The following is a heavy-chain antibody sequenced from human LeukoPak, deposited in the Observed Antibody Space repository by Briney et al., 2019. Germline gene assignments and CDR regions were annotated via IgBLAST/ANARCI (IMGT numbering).Heavy chain of an antibody. D-gene: IGHD6-13*01. CDR1: GFSLSTSGMC. Sequence: SGPTLVNPTQTLTLTCTFSGFSLSTSGMCVSWIRQPPGKALEWLARIDWDDDKYYSTSLKTRLTISKDTSKNQVVLTMTNMDPVDTATYYCARIRGIAAAGTGNYYYYMDVWGKGTTVTVSS. CDR2: IDWDDDK. CDR3: ARIRGIAAAGTGNYYYYMDV. J-gene: IGHJ6*03. V-gene: IGHV2-70*11.